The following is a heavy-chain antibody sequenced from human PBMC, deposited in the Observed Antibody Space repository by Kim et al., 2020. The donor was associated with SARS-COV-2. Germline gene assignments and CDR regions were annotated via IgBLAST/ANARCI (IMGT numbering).Heavy chain of an antibody. CDR3: ARSPYYDILTGYNAH. D-gene: IGHD3-9*01. J-gene: IGHJ4*02. Sequence: SVKGRFTISRDNAKNSLYLQMNSLRAEDTAVYYCARSPYYDILTGYNAHWGQGTLVTVSS. V-gene: IGHV3-21*01.